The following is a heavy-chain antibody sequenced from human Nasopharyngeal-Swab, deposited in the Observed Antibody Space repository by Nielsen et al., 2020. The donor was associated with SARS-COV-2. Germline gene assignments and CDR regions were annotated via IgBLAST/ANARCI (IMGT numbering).Heavy chain of an antibody. CDR2: ISCNSCSI. V-gene: IGHV3-9*01. Sequence: SLKISCAASLFTFDDYAMHWVRQAPGKGLELVSVISCNSCSIGYADSVKGRFTISRDNAKNSLYLQMNSLRAEDTALYYCARDFSAPLLAFYYYYGMDVWGQGTTVTVSS. CDR3: ARDFSAPLLAFYYYYGMDV. J-gene: IGHJ6*02. D-gene: IGHD2-15*01. CDR1: LFTFDDYA.